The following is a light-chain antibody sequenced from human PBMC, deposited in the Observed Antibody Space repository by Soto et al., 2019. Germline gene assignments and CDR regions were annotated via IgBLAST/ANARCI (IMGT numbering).Light chain of an antibody. V-gene: IGLV2-11*01. CDR1: SSDVGGYNY. J-gene: IGLJ3*02. CDR2: DVS. CDR3: CSYAGDYTWV. Sequence: QSVLTQPRSVSESPGQSVTISCTGTSSDVGGYNYVSWYQQHPGKAPKLMIYDVSKRPSGVPDRFFGSKSGNTASLTISGLQAEDEADYYCCSYAGDYTWVFGGGTKVTVL.